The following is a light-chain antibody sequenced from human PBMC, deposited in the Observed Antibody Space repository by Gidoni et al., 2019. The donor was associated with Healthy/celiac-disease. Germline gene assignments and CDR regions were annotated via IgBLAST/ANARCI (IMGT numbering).Light chain of an antibody. V-gene: IGKV4-1*01. CDR1: QSVLYSSNNKNY. CDR2: WAS. Sequence: DIVMTQSPDSLAVSLGERATINCKSSQSVLYSSNNKNYLAWYQQKPGQPPKLLIYWASTRESGVPDRFSGSGSGTDFTLTISSLQAEDVAVYYCQQYYSTPLTFGGXTEVEIK. J-gene: IGKJ4*01. CDR3: QQYYSTPLT.